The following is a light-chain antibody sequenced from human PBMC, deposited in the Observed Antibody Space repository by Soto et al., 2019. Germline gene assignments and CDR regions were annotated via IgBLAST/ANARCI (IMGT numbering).Light chain of an antibody. CDR3: QQYGSSPPIT. CDR2: GIF. J-gene: IGKJ5*01. CDR1: QSVGSDY. V-gene: IGKV3-20*01. Sequence: EILFTHTPHTLSLSPGDRATLSFSAIQSVGSDYVAWYQHRPGQAPRLLFSGIFRRATGIPARFSGSGSGTDFTLTISRLEPEDFAVYYCQQYGSSPPITFGQGTRLEIK.